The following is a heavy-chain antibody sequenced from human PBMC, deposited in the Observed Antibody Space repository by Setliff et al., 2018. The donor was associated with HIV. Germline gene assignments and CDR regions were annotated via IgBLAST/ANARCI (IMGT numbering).Heavy chain of an antibody. CDR3: ARDKRASFDGLDV. Sequence: SETLSLTCAVSGYSISSGYYWGWIRQPPGKGLEWIGSIDHRENTYYNPSLESRGTISVDTSKNQFSLRLSSVTAADTAVYYCARDKRASFDGLDVWGQGTTVTVS. J-gene: IGHJ6*02. V-gene: IGHV4-38-2*02. CDR1: GYSISSGYY. CDR2: IDHRENT.